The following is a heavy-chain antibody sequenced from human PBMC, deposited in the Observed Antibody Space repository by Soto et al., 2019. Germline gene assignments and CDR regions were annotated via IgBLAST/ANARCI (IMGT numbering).Heavy chain of an antibody. V-gene: IGHV1-3*01. J-gene: IGHJ2*01. Sequence: QVQLVQSGAEVKKPGASVKVSCKASGYSFTNYAMHWVRQAPGQGLEWMGWINAGNGNTKYSEKLQGRVTITRDTSASTAYMELSSLRSEDTAVYYCARDRYYHDGSGLYWYFDLWGRGTLVTVSS. CDR1: GYSFTNYA. CDR2: INAGNGNT. CDR3: ARDRYYHDGSGLYWYFDL. D-gene: IGHD3-22*01.